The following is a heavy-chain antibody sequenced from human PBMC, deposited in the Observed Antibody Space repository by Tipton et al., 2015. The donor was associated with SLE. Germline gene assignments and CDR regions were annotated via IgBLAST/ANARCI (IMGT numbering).Heavy chain of an antibody. D-gene: IGHD2-21*01. CDR2: INAGNGNT. Sequence: QVQLVQSGPEVKKPGASVKVSCKASGYTFTTYAMHWVRQAPGQRLEWMGWINAGNGNTKYSQKFQGRVTITRDTSASTAYMELSSLRSEDTAVYYCARDEGWGWFDYWGQGTLVTVSS. V-gene: IGHV1-3*01. CDR1: GYTFTTYA. J-gene: IGHJ4*02. CDR3: ARDEGWGWFDY.